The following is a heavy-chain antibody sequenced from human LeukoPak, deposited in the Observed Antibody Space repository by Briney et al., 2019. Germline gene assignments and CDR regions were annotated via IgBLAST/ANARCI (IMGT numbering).Heavy chain of an antibody. Sequence: GSLRLSCAASGFTFSSYAMSWVRQAPGKGLEWIGEINHSGSTNYNPSLKSRVTISVDTSKNQFSLKLSSVTAADTAVYYCAREQYYYDSSGSDYWGQGTLVTVSS. J-gene: IGHJ4*02. V-gene: IGHV4-34*01. CDR3: AREQYYYDSSGSDY. D-gene: IGHD3-22*01. CDR1: GFTFSSYA. CDR2: INHSGST.